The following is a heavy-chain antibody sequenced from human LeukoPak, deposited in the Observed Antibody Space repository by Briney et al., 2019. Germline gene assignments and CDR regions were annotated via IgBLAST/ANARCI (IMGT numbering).Heavy chain of an antibody. CDR2: ISYIGTT. CDR3: ARDLVTVTKGFDI. D-gene: IGHD4-17*01. J-gene: IGHJ3*02. CDR1: GDSFSSHY. Sequence: SETLSLTCAVSGDSFSSHYWTWIRQPPGRGLEWIGYISYIGTTNYNPSLKSRVTISIDMSKNQFSLKLSSVTTADTAVYYCARDLVTVTKGFDIWGLGTMVSVSS. V-gene: IGHV4-59*11.